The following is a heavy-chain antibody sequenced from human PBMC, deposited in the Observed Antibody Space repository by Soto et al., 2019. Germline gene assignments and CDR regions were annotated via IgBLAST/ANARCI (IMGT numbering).Heavy chain of an antibody. V-gene: IGHV3-21*02. CDR3: ARELSIRIRAYN. D-gene: IGHD3-16*01. CDR2: IGTSDGST. Sequence: EVQLVESGGGLVKPGGSLRLSCAASGFTFSSHNIYWFRQPPGKGLEWVSSIGTSDGSTFYADSVRGRFTISKDSAKNSVYLQMDSLRAEDTAIYHCARELSIRIRAYNWGQGTLVTVSS. J-gene: IGHJ4*02. CDR1: GFTFSSHN.